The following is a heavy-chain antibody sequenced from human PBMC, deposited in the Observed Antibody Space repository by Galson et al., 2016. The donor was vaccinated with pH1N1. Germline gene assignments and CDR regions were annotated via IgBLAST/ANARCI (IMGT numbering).Heavy chain of an antibody. CDR1: GGSIRSNY. J-gene: IGHJ3*02. D-gene: IGHD1-26*01. CDR3: AREGVGATKTAFYI. Sequence: TLSLTCTVSGGSIRSNYWSWIRQSPGKGLEWIGYIYYSGSTDYNSSLKSRVTISIDTSKNQFSLKLSTVNAADTAVYYCAREGVGATKTAFYIWGQGTMVTVSS. CDR2: IYYSGST. V-gene: IGHV4-59*01.